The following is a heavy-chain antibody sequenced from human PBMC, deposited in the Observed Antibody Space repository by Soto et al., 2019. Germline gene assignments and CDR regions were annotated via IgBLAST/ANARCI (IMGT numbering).Heavy chain of an antibody. J-gene: IGHJ4*02. Sequence: SVNVSCNASGFTFTSSAMQWVRQARGQRLEWIGWIVVGSGNTNYAQKFQERVTITRDMSTSTAYMELSSLRSEDTAVYYCAAWARVAGTDKFDYWGQGTLVTVSS. V-gene: IGHV1-58*02. CDR2: IVVGSGNT. CDR3: AAWARVAGTDKFDY. CDR1: GFTFTSSA. D-gene: IGHD6-19*01.